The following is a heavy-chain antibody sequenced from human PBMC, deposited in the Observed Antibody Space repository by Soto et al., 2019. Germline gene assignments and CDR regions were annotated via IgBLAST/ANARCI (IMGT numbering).Heavy chain of an antibody. V-gene: IGHV1-58*01. CDR2: IVVGSGNT. CDR1: GFTFTSSS. J-gene: IGHJ6*02. CDR3: AATPDYGMDV. Sequence: PVKVSCKAPGFTFTSSSVRWVRQARGQRLEWIGWIVVGSGNTNYAQKFQERVTITRDMSTSTAYMELSSLRSEDTAVYYCAATPDYGMDVWGQGTTVTVSS.